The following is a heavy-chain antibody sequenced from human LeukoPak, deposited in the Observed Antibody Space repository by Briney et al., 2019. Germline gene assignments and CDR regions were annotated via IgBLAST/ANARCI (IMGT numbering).Heavy chain of an antibody. CDR1: GFSLSTSGVG. J-gene: IGHJ4*02. D-gene: IGHD3-16*02. CDR3: AHGITFGGVIVKYYFDY. CDR2: IYWNDDK. V-gene: IGHV2-5*01. Sequence: SGPTLVNPTQTLTLTCTFSGFSLSTSGVGVGWIRQPPGKALEWLALIYWNDDKRYSPSLKSRLTITKDTSKNQVVLTMTNMDPVDTATYYCAHGITFGGVIVKYYFDYWGQGTLVTVSS.